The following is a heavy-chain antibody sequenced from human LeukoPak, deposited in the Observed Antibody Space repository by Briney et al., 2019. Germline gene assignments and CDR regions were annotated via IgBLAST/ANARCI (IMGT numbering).Heavy chain of an antibody. J-gene: IGHJ4*02. Sequence: ASVKVSCKASGGTFSSYAISWVRQAPGQGLEWMGGIIPIFGTANYAQKFQGRVTITTDESTSTAYMELSSLRSEDTAVYYCARQLDSSGAFDHWGQGTLVTVSS. V-gene: IGHV1-69*05. CDR3: ARQLDSSGAFDH. CDR1: GGTFSSYA. D-gene: IGHD6-25*01. CDR2: IIPIFGTA.